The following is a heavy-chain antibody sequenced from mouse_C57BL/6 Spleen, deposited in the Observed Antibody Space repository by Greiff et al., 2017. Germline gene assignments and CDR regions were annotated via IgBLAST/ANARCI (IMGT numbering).Heavy chain of an antibody. CDR1: GYTFTSYW. CDR2: IDPSDSYT. CDR3: ARGPLYDYAFDY. J-gene: IGHJ2*01. Sequence: QVQLQQPGAELVRPGTSVKLSCKASGYTFTSYWMHWVKQRPGQGLEWIGVIDPSDSYTNYNQKFKGKATLTVDTSSSTAYMQLSSLTSEDSAVYYCARGPLYDYAFDYWGQGTTLTVSS. D-gene: IGHD2-4*01. V-gene: IGHV1-59*01.